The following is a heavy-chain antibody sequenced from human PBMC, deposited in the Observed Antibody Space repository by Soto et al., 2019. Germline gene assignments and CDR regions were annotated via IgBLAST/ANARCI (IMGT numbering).Heavy chain of an antibody. CDR1: GFTFSDYY. J-gene: IGHJ4*02. D-gene: IGHD2-2*01. V-gene: IGHV3-11*01. Sequence: QVQLVESGGGLVKPGGSLRLSCAASGFTFSDYYMSWIRQAPGKGLEWVSYIILSGYTIYYADSVKGRFTISRDNAKNSLYLHMNSLRAEDTAVYYCARGRSSSVYFDSWGQGTLVTVSS. CDR2: IILSGYTI. CDR3: ARGRSSSVYFDS.